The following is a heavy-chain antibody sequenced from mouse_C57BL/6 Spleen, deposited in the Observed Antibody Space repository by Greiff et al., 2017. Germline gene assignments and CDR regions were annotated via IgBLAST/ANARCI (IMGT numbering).Heavy chain of an antibody. J-gene: IGHJ1*03. CDR2: ISSGSSTI. D-gene: IGHD4-1*01. V-gene: IGHV5-17*01. CDR3: AREGLGRYVDV. Sequence: EVKLVESGGGLVKPGGSLKLSCAASGFTFSDYGMHWVRQAPEKGLEWVAYISSGSSTIYYADTVKGRFTISRDNAKNTLFLQMTRLRSEDTAMYYCAREGLGRYVDVWGTGTTVTVSS. CDR1: GFTFSDYG.